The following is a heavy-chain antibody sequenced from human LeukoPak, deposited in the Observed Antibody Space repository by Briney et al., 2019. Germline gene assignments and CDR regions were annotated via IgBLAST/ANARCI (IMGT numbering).Heavy chain of an antibody. CDR2: INPRSGTT. J-gene: IGHJ6*03. CDR1: GYTFTTQY. V-gene: IGHV1-46*01. Sequence: ASVKVSCKASGYTFTTQYIHWVRQAPGQGLEWMGVINPRSGTTSNGQNFQGRLSLTRDMSTSTDYMELSRLRSDDTAVYYCARGGVDIVATTKNYYYYCYMDVWGKGTTVTISS. D-gene: IGHD5-12*01. CDR3: ARGGVDIVATTKNYYYYCYMDV.